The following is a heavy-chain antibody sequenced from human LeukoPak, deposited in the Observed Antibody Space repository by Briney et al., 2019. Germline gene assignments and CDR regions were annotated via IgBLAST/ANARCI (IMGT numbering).Heavy chain of an antibody. J-gene: IGHJ5*02. Sequence: GSLRLSCAASGFTFSSYAMHWVRQAPGKGLEWVAVVWYDGSVKYYGDSVKGRFTVSRDNSKNTLFLQMDSLRADDTAVYHCARDMSSWAMVRGLSNWFDPWGQGTLVTVSS. CDR3: ARDMSSWAMVRGLSNWFDP. CDR1: GFTFSSYA. V-gene: IGHV3-33*01. CDR2: VWYDGSVK. D-gene: IGHD3-10*01.